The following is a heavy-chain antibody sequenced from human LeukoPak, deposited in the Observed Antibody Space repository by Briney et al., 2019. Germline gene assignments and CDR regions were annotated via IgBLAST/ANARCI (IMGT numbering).Heavy chain of an antibody. CDR1: GFTFTTYG. D-gene: IGHD3-10*01. V-gene: IGHV3-33*01. CDR3: ARDKEIRFGELPPFDY. CDR2: IWYDGSNK. Sequence: GGSLRLSCAASGFTFTTYGMHWVRQAPGKGLEWVAVIWYDGSNKYYADSVKGRFTISRDNSKNTLYLQMDSMRAEDTAVYYCARDKEIRFGELPPFDYWGQGTLVSVSS. J-gene: IGHJ4*02.